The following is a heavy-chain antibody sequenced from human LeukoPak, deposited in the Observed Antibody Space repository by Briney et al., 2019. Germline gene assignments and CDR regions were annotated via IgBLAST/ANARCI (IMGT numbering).Heavy chain of an antibody. J-gene: IGHJ4*02. V-gene: IGHV3-30*02. CDR2: IRYDGSNK. D-gene: IGHD5-12*01. Sequence: GGSLRLSRAASGFTFSSYGMHWVRQAPGKGLEWVAFIRYDGSNKYYADSVQGRFTLSRDNSKSTVYLQMSGLRVEDTALYYCATRRGFSGYDLGYWGQGTLVTVAS. CDR1: GFTFSSYG. CDR3: ATRRGFSGYDLGY.